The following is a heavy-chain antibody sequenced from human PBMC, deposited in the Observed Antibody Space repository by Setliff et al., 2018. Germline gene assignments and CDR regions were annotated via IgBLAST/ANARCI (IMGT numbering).Heavy chain of an antibody. Sequence: SETLSLTCAVSGGSISSSDSNTNWWSWVRQPPGKGLEWIGEINHSGKTNHKPSLKSRVTMSVDKSKNQFSLRLNSVTAADTAVYYCARSYSNSLEYWGQGTLVTVSS. CDR2: INHSGKT. J-gene: IGHJ4*02. D-gene: IGHD4-4*01. CDR3: ARSYSNSLEY. CDR1: GGSISSSDSNTNW. V-gene: IGHV4-4*02.